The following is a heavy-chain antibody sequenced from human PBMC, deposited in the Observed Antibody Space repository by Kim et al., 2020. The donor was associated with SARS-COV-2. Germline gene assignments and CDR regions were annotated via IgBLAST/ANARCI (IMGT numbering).Heavy chain of an antibody. CDR1: GFTFSSYG. J-gene: IGHJ3*02. D-gene: IGHD6-19*01. V-gene: IGHV3-30*03. Sequence: GGSLRLSCAASGFTFSSYGMHWVRQAPGKGLEWVAVISYDGSNKYYADSVKGRFTISRDNSKNTLYLQMNSLRAEDTAVYYCARGAVAGDDAFDIWGQGT. CDR2: ISYDGSNK. CDR3: ARGAVAGDDAFDI.